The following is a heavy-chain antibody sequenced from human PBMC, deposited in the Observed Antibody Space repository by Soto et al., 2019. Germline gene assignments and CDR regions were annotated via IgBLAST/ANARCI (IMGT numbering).Heavy chain of an antibody. D-gene: IGHD3-10*01. J-gene: IGHJ6*02. Sequence: EVQLVESGGGLVKPGGSLRLSCAASGFTFSNAWMNWVRQAPGKGLEWVGRIKSKTEGGTTDYAAPVKGRFTISRDDSKKTSYLQMNSLKMEDTAVYHCTTVFGAAYYYSGLDVWGQGTTVIVSS. V-gene: IGHV3-15*01. CDR2: IKSKTEGGTT. CDR1: GFTFSNAW. CDR3: TTVFGAAYYYSGLDV.